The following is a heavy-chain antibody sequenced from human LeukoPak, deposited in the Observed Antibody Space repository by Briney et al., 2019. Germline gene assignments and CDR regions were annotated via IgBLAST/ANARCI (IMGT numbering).Heavy chain of an antibody. V-gene: IGHV4-59*01. CDR3: ARMDCSSTSCYGLGVWFDP. Sequence: SETLSLTCTVSGGSISNYYWSWIRQPPGKGLEWIGYIYYNGNTNYNPSLKSRVTISVDTSKNQFSLKLSSVTAADTAVYYCARMDCSSTSCYGLGVWFDPWGQGTLVTVSS. J-gene: IGHJ5*02. D-gene: IGHD2-2*01. CDR1: GGSISNYY. CDR2: IYYNGNT.